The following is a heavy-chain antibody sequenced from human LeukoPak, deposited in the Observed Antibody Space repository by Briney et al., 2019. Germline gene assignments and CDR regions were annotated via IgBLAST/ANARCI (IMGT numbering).Heavy chain of an antibody. J-gene: IGHJ4*02. CDR2: INSKSGGT. V-gene: IGHV1-2*02. D-gene: IGHD3-9*01. CDR1: GGTFISYA. Sequence: GASVKVSCKASGGTFISYAISWVRQAPGQGLEWMGWINSKSGGTNYAQKFQGRVSMTRDTSINTAYMQLSRLRSDDTAVYYCARSPHILTGENFDYWGQGTLLTVSS. CDR3: ARSPHILTGENFDY.